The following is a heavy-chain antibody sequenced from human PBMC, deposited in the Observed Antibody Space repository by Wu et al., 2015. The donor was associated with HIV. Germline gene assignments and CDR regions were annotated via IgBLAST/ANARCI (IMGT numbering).Heavy chain of an antibody. CDR3: ARGSYCGRECYSYFDS. CDR2: IIPLFGTA. D-gene: IGHD2-21*01. CDR1: GGTFSSNV. Sequence: QVQLVQSGAEVKKPGSSVKVSCKSSGGTFSSNVITWVRQAPGQGLEWMGGIIPLFGTANYAQKFQGSVSITSDEAANTAYLELSSLRSEDTAVYFCARGSYCGRECYSYFDSWGLGTLVTVTS. J-gene: IGHJ4*02. V-gene: IGHV1-69*05.